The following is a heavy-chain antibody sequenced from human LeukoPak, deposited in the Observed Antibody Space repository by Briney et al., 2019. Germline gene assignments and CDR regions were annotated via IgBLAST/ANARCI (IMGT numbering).Heavy chain of an antibody. Sequence: ASVKVSCKASGYTFTNYAMHWVRQAPGQRLEWMGWINTGNGNTKYSQEFQGRVTITADKSTSTAYMELSSLRSEDTAVYYCARVDSGYAYYFDYWGQGTLVTVSS. CDR2: INTGNGNT. CDR1: GYTFTNYA. V-gene: IGHV1-3*03. J-gene: IGHJ4*02. D-gene: IGHD5-12*01. CDR3: ARVDSGYAYYFDY.